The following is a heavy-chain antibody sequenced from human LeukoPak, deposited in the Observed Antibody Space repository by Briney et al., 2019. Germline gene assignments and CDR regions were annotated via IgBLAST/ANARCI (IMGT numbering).Heavy chain of an antibody. J-gene: IGHJ3*02. V-gene: IGHV3-30*18. CDR3: AKDLSGLLWFGEPVDAFDI. CDR1: GFTFSSYN. D-gene: IGHD3-10*01. CDR2: ISYDGSNK. Sequence: GGSLRLSCAASGFTFSSYNMNWVRQAPGKGLEWVAVISYDGSNKYYADSVKGRFTISRDNSKNTLYLQMNSLRAEDTAVYYCAKDLSGLLWFGEPVDAFDIWGQGTMVTVSS.